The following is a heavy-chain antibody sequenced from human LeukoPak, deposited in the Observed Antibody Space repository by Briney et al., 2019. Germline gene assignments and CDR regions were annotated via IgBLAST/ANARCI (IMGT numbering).Heavy chain of an antibody. CDR1: GGSITGYY. D-gene: IGHD2/OR15-2a*01. CDR3: ARPLGTTYRYTIDY. CDR2: IYYRGST. Sequence: SETLSLTCTVSGGSITGYYWSLIRQPPGKGLEWIGYIYYRGSTAYHPSLKSRVTISVATAQNMFYLTLNSVTAADTAAYYCARPLGTTYRYTIDYWGQGTLLTVSS. J-gene: IGHJ4*02. V-gene: IGHV4-59*08.